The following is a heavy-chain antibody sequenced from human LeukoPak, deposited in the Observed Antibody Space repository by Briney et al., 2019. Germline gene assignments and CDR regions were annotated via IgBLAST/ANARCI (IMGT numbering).Heavy chain of an antibody. CDR3: AGGVYWSLDY. CDR2: IAGGDEST. CDR1: GFIFNTNG. V-gene: IGHV3-23*01. Sequence: GSLRLSCAISGFIFNTNGMNWVRQSPGKGLEWLATIAGGDESTYYADSVKGRFAISRDNSKNTVFLHMNSLRVEDTAVYYCAGGVYWSLDYWGQGTPVTVSS. J-gene: IGHJ4*02. D-gene: IGHD1-1*01.